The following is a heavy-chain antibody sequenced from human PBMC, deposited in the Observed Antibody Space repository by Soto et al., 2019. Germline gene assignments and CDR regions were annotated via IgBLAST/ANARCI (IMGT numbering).Heavy chain of an antibody. D-gene: IGHD1-7*01. V-gene: IGHV3-23*01. Sequence: EVQLLESGGGLVQPGGSLRLSCAASGVTFSSYGMTWVRQAPGKGLEWVSFSSATGAGTYYADSVKGRFTISRDNSKNTLYLQMTSLRADDTAVYYCAKDRRAGGNYGFYSDFWGQGALVIVSS. CDR2: SSATGAGT. CDR1: GVTFSSYG. J-gene: IGHJ4*02. CDR3: AKDRRAGGNYGFYSDF.